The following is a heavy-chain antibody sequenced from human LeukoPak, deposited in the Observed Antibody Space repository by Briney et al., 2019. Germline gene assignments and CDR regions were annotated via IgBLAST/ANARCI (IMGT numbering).Heavy chain of an antibody. J-gene: IGHJ4*02. CDR1: GFTFANYW. Sequence: GGSLRLSCAASGFTFANYWMSWVRQAPGKGLEWVANIKQDGSEKYYVESVKGRSTISRDNAKNSLYLLVNSLRVEDTAVYYCARVWDGSGTYYNSLLDYWGQGTLVTVSS. D-gene: IGHD3-10*01. CDR3: ARVWDGSGTYYNSLLDY. V-gene: IGHV3-7*05. CDR2: IKQDGSEK.